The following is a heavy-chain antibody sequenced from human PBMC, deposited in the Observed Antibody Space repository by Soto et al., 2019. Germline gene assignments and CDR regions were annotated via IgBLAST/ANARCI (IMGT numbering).Heavy chain of an antibody. CDR1: GFSFISYA. D-gene: IGHD3-10*01. CDR2: ISRSDGKT. CDR3: VRWSYLDY. Sequence: GGSLRLSCAASGFSFISYAMSWVRQAPGKGLEWVSTISRSDGKTFYADSVKGRFSISRDTSKNMLYLQMNNLRGDDTAVYYCVRWSYLDYWGQGTRVTVSS. V-gene: IGHV3-23*01. J-gene: IGHJ4*02.